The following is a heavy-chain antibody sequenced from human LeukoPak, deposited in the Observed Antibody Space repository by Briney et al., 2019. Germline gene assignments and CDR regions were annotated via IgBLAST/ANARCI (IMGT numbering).Heavy chain of an antibody. J-gene: IGHJ4*02. Sequence: PSETLSLTCTVSGGSISSYYWSWIRQPPGKGLEWIGYIYYSGSTNYNPSLKSRVTISVDTSKNQFSLKLSSVTAADTAVYYCARGGGDFWSGYYDYYFDYWGQGTLVTVSS. CDR1: GGSISSYY. D-gene: IGHD3-3*01. CDR2: IYYSGST. V-gene: IGHV4-59*01. CDR3: ARGGGDFWSGYYDYYFDY.